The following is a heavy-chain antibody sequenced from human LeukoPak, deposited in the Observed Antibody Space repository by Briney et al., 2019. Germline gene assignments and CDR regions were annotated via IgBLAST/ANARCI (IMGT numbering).Heavy chain of an antibody. CDR1: GGSISSSSYY. J-gene: IGHJ4*02. V-gene: IGHV4-39*07. Sequence: SETLSLTCTVSGGSISSSSYYWGWIRQPPGKGLEWIGSIYYSGSTYYNPSLKSRVTISVDTSKNQFSLKLSSVTAADTAVYYCARACDFWSGYPYYFDYWGQGTLVTVSS. CDR2: IYYSGST. D-gene: IGHD3-3*01. CDR3: ARACDFWSGYPYYFDY.